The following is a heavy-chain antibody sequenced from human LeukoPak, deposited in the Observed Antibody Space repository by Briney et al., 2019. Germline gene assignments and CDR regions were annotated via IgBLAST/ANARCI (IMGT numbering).Heavy chain of an antibody. CDR2: ISWNSGCI. Sequence: GGSLRLSCAASGFTFDDYAMHWVRQAPGKGLEWVSGISWNSGCIGYADSVKGRFTISRDNAKNSLYLQMNSLRAEDTAVYYCAKDTSFAETAILRDWGQGTLVTVSS. V-gene: IGHV3-9*01. CDR1: GFTFDDYA. CDR3: AKDTSFAETAILRD. D-gene: IGHD2-21*02. J-gene: IGHJ4*02.